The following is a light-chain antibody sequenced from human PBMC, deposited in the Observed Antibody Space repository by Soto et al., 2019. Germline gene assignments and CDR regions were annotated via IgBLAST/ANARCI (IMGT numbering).Light chain of an antibody. V-gene: IGKV1-5*03. CDR2: KAS. CDR1: QTISSW. CDR3: QHYNSYSEA. Sequence: DMHMRHWRSTLSGSLGCIVTITCRASQTISSWLAWYQQKPGKAPKLLIYKASTLKSGVPSRFSGSGSGTEFTLTISSLQPDDFATYYCQHYNSYSEAFGQGTKVDIK. J-gene: IGKJ1*01.